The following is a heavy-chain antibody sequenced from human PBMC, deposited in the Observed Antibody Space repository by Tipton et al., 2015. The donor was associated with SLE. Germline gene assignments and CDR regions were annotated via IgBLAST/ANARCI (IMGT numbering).Heavy chain of an antibody. CDR3: VRLEDPFGIFGVPKGWFDP. Sequence: TLSLTCTVSDASISTYFWSWIRQPPGKGLEWIGYIYYSGSTNYNPSLKSRVTMSVDTSKNQFSLRLTSVTAADTAVYYCVRLEDPFGIFGVPKGWFDPWGQGTLVTVSS. CDR1: DASISTYF. D-gene: IGHD3-3*01. CDR2: IYYSGST. V-gene: IGHV4-59*07. J-gene: IGHJ5*02.